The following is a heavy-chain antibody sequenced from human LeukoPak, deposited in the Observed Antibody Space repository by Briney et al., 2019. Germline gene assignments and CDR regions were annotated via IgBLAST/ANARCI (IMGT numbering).Heavy chain of an antibody. CDR3: TSTYSSSWGAFDY. CDR2: IKSKTDGGTT. Sequence: GGSLRLSCAASGFTFSNAWMSWVRQAPVKGLEWVGRIKSKTDGGTTDYAAPVKGRFTISRDDSKNTLYLQMNSLKTEDTAVYYCTSTYSSSWGAFDYWGQGTLVTVSS. CDR1: GFTFSNAW. J-gene: IGHJ4*02. V-gene: IGHV3-15*01. D-gene: IGHD6-13*01.